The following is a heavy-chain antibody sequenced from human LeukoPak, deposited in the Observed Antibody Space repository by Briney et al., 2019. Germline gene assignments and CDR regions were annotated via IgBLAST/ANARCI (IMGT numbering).Heavy chain of an antibody. CDR2: IYHSGSP. D-gene: IGHD6-6*01. CDR3: ARDRSSGQTADDAFDI. Sequence: SGTLSLTCAVSGGSISSNNWWGWVRQPPGKGLEWIGEIYHSGSPNYNPSLKSRVTISVDKSRNHFSLNLSSVTAADTAVYYCARDRSSGQTADDAFDIWGQGTMFTVSS. J-gene: IGHJ3*02. CDR1: GGSISSNNW. V-gene: IGHV4-4*02.